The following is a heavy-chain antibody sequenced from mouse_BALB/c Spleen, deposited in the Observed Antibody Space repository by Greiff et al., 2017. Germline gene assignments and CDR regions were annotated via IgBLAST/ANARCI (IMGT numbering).Heavy chain of an antibody. CDR3: AYYDYDGYAMDY. CDR2: INPSTGYT. V-gene: IGHV1-7*01. J-gene: IGHJ4*01. Sequence: VQLQQSGAELAKPGASVKMSCKASGYTFTSYWMHWVKQRPGQGLEWIGYINPSTGYTEYNQKFKDKATLTADKSSSTAYMQLSSLTSEDSAVYYCAYYDYDGYAMDYWGQGTSVTVSS. CDR1: GYTFTSYW. D-gene: IGHD2-4*01.